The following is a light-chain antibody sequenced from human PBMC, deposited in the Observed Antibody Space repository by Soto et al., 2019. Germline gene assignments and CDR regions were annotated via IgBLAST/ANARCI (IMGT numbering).Light chain of an antibody. CDR1: QSVSSN. Sequence: EIVLTQSPGTLSLSPGERATLSCRASQSVSSNLAWYQQKPGQAPRLLIYGASTRATGIPARFSGSGSGTDFTLTISSLQSEDFAVYYCQQYNSWPPITFGQGTRLEIK. J-gene: IGKJ5*01. V-gene: IGKV3D-15*01. CDR3: QQYNSWPPIT. CDR2: GAS.